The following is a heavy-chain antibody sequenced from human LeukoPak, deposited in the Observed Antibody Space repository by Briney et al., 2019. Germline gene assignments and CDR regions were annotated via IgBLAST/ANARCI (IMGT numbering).Heavy chain of an antibody. CDR3: ARDPSYVDTAMVRDY. Sequence: ASVKVSCKASGGTFSSYAISWVRQAPGQGLEWMGGIIPIFGTANYAQKFQGRVTITADESTSTAYMELSSLRSEDTAVYYCARDPSYVDTAMVRDYGGQGTLVTVSS. J-gene: IGHJ4*02. CDR1: GGTFSSYA. CDR2: IIPIFGTA. D-gene: IGHD5-18*01. V-gene: IGHV1-69*13.